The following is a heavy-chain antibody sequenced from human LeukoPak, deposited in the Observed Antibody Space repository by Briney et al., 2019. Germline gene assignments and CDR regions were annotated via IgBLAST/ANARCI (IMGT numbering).Heavy chain of an antibody. Sequence: GGSLRLSCAASGFTFSTYAMTWVRQAPGKGLEWVSTIDSVRNTHYADSVKGRFTISRDNSKNTVHLQMNSLRAEDTAVYYCAKRLSASDWFEVDYWGQGSLVTVSS. D-gene: IGHD3-9*01. J-gene: IGHJ4*02. V-gene: IGHV3-23*01. CDR2: IDSVRNT. CDR3: AKRLSASDWFEVDY. CDR1: GFTFSTYA.